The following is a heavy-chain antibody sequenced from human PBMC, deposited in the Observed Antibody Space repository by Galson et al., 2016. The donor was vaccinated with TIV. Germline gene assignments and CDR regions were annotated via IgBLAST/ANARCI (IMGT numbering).Heavy chain of an antibody. CDR3: FKGSGDAPYYFYTDV. CDR1: GFTFDDYA. J-gene: IGHJ6*03. D-gene: IGHD2-21*01. Sequence: SLRLSCAASGFTFDDYALHWVRRGPGKGLEWVSSISWNGGVVGYADSVKGRFTISRDNAKNSLYLQMSNLRTDDTAVYFCFKGSGDAPYYFYTDVWGEGTTGIVSS. V-gene: IGHV3-9*01. CDR2: ISWNGGVV.